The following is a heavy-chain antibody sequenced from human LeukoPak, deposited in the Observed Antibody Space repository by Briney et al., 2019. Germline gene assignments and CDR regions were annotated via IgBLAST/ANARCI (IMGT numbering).Heavy chain of an antibody. J-gene: IGHJ6*03. CDR2: ISRSGGST. CDR1: GFSFSGYG. CDR3: AKGMGYASGSSYSYYYYMDV. V-gene: IGHV3-23*01. D-gene: IGHD3-10*01. Sequence: GGSLRLSCAASGFSFSGYGMSWVRQAPGKGLEWVSSISRSGGSTHYADSVKGRFTISRDNSKNMLSLQMNSLRAEDTAVYYCAKGMGYASGSSYSYYYYMDVWGKGTTVTISS.